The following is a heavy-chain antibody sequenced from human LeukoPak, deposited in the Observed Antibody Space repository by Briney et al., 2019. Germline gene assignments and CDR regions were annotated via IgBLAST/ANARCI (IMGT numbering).Heavy chain of an antibody. V-gene: IGHV4-39*01. D-gene: IGHD2-2*01. Sequence: SETLSLTCTVSGGSISSSSYYWGWIRQPPGKGLEWIGSIYYSGSTYYNPSLKSRVTISVDTSKNQFSLKLSSVTAADTAVYYCARQLGYCSSTSCYADKVDYWGQGTLVTVSS. CDR2: IYYSGST. CDR1: GGSISSSSYY. J-gene: IGHJ4*02. CDR3: ARQLGYCSSTSCYADKVDY.